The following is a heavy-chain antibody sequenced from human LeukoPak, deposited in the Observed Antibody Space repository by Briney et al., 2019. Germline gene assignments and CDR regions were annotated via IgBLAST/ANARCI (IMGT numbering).Heavy chain of an antibody. V-gene: IGHV1-69-2*01. CDR1: GYTFTDYY. Sequence: ASVKISCKVSGYTFTDYYMHLVQQAPGKGLEWMGLVDPEDGETIYAEKFQGRVTITADTSTDTAYMELSSLRSEDTAVYYCATDARVGANFDYWGQGTLVTVSS. CDR2: VDPEDGET. J-gene: IGHJ4*02. D-gene: IGHD1-26*01. CDR3: ATDARVGANFDY.